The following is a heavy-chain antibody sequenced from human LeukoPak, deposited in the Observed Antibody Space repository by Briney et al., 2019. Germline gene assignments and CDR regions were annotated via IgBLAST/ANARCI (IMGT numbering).Heavy chain of an antibody. CDR1: GGTFSSYA. Sequence: VASVKVSCKAFGGTFSSYAISWVRQAPGQGLEWMGGIIPIFGTANYAQKFQGRVTITADESTSTAYMELSSLRSEDTAVYYCARDYYDSSGYFYGYWGQGTLVTVSS. CDR2: IIPIFGTA. D-gene: IGHD3-22*01. CDR3: ARDYYDSSGYFYGY. J-gene: IGHJ4*02. V-gene: IGHV1-69*13.